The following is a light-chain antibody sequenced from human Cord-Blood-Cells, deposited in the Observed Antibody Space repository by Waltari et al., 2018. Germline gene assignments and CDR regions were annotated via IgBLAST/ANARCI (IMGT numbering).Light chain of an antibody. J-gene: IGLJ2*01. CDR1: SSDVGSYNL. V-gene: IGLV2-23*01. Sequence: QSALTQPASVSGSPGQSITISCTGTSSDVGSYNLVSWYQQHPGKAPKLIIYEGSKRPSGVSNRFSGSKSGNTASLTISVLQAEDEADYYCCSYAGSSNVVFGGGTKLTVL. CDR2: EGS. CDR3: CSYAGSSNVV.